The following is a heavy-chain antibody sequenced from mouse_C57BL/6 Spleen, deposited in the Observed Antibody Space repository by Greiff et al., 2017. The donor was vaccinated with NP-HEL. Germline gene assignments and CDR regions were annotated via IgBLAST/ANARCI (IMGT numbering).Heavy chain of an antibody. D-gene: IGHD2-1*01. Sequence: VQLQQPGAELVRPGSSVKLSCKASGYTFTSYWMHWVKQRPIQGLEWIGNIDPSDSDTHYNQKFKDKATLTVDKSSSPAYMQLSSLTSEDSAVYYGARSDGNHAMDDWGQGTSVTVSS. J-gene: IGHJ4*01. V-gene: IGHV1-52*01. CDR3: ARSDGNHAMDD. CDR1: GYTFTSYW. CDR2: IDPSDSDT.